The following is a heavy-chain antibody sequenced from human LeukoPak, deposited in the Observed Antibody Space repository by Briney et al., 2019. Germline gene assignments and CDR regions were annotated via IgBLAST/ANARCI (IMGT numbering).Heavy chain of an antibody. CDR3: ARLSGTTLLDY. CDR2: ITAYNGNT. Sequence: ASVKVSCKASGYTFTSYGISWVRQAPGQGLDWLGWITAYNGNTNYAQKLQGRVTMTTDTSTSTAYMELRSLRSDDTAVYYCARLSGTTLLDYWGQGTLVTVSS. CDR1: GYTFTSYG. V-gene: IGHV1-18*01. J-gene: IGHJ4*02. D-gene: IGHD1-7*01.